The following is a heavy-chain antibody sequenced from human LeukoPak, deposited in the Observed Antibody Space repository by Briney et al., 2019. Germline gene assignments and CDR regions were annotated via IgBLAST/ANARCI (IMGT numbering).Heavy chain of an antibody. CDR1: GFTFSSYN. J-gene: IGHJ4*02. V-gene: IGHV3-21*04. CDR2: ISASRRYI. D-gene: IGHD3-3*01. Sequence: GGSLRLSCAASGFTFSSYNMNWVRQAPGKGLEWVSSISASRRYISHADSVKGRFTISRDNAKSSLYLQMNSLRAEDTAVYYCARIGTDFWSGYFDYWGQGTLVTVSS. CDR3: ARIGTDFWSGYFDY.